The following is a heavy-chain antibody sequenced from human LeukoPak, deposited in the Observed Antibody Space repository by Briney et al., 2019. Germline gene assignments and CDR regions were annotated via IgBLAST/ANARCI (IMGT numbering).Heavy chain of an antibody. CDR2: IYYSGST. V-gene: IGHV4-31*03. CDR3: ARGYYDILTGYCPPDY. CDR1: GGSISSGGYY. D-gene: IGHD3-9*01. J-gene: IGHJ4*02. Sequence: SQTLSLTCTVSGGSISSGGYYWSWIRQHPGTGLEWLGYIYYSGSTYYNPSLKSRVTISVDTSKNQFSLKLSSVTAADTAVYYCARGYYDILTGYCPPDYWGQGTLVTVSS.